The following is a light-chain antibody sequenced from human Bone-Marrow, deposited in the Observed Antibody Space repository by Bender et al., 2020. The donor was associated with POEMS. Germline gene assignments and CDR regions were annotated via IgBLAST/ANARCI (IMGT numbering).Light chain of an antibody. CDR1: SNDVGSYNV. CDR3: CSFAGGFTFV. J-gene: IGLJ1*01. Sequence: QSALTQPASVSGSPGQSITISCTGTSNDVGSYNVVSWYQQRPGKAPKLIIYEVSKRPSGVSNRFSGSKSGNTASLTISGLQAEDEADYFCCSFAGGFTFVFGTGTKVTVL. CDR2: EVS. V-gene: IGLV2-23*02.